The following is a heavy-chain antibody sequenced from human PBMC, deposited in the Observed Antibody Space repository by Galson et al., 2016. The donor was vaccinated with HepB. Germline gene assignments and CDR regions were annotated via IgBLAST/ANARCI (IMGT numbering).Heavy chain of an antibody. CDR3: ARRGGSTWPSRIRKRDYFDY. V-gene: IGHV5-51*01. D-gene: IGHD2/OR15-2a*01. J-gene: IGHJ4*02. CDR2: TYPGDSNT. Sequence: QSGAEVKEPGESLKISCKGSGYSFTNYWIGWVRQMPGKGLEWMGITYPGDSNTRYSPSFQGPVTISADKSISTAYLQWSSLKASDTAIYYCARRGGSTWPSRIRKRDYFDYWGQGTLVTVSS. CDR1: GYSFTNYW.